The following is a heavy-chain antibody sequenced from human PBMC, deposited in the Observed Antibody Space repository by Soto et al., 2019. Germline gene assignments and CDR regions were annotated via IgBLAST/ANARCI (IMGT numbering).Heavy chain of an antibody. V-gene: IGHV3-9*01. CDR3: AASRSYCLDY. J-gene: IGHJ4*02. Sequence: EVQLVEFGGGLEQPGRSLRLSCAASGFTFDDYAMHWVRQTPGKGPEWVSGISWNSINIDYADSVKGRFTISRDNAKNFPYLQMYSLRAEYTALYYCAASRSYCLDYWGQGTLVTVSS. CDR1: GFTFDDYA. D-gene: IGHD3-10*01. CDR2: ISWNSINI.